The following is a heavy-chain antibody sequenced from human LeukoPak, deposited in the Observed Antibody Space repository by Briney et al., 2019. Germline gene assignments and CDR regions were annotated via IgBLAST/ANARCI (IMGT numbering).Heavy chain of an antibody. D-gene: IGHD3-10*01. CDR3: ARASYSGNRYFDL. CDR1: GGSIRSHY. Sequence: SETLSLTCTVSGGSIRSHYWSWIRQPAGKGQEWFGRIYSSGTTNYNPSLKSRVTMSVDTSKNQFSLKLSSVTAADTAVYYCARASYSGNRYFDLWGRGTLVTVSS. V-gene: IGHV4-4*07. J-gene: IGHJ2*01. CDR2: IYSSGTT.